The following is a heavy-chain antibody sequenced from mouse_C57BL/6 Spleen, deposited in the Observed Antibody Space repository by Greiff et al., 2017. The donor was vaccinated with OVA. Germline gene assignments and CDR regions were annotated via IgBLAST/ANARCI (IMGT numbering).Heavy chain of an antibody. CDR2: IWSGGST. D-gene: IGHD1-1*01. V-gene: IGHV2-2*01. Sequence: VMLVESGPGLVQPSQSLSITCTVSGFSLTSYGVHWVRQSPGKGLEWLGVIWSGGSTDYNAAFISRLSISKDNSKSQVFFKMNSLQADDTAIYYCARERTLYYYAMDYWGQGTSVTVSS. CDR1: GFSLTSYG. CDR3: ARERTLYYYAMDY. J-gene: IGHJ4*01.